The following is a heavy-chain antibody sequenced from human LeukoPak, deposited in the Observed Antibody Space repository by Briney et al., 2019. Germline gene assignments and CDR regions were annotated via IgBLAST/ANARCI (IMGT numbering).Heavy chain of an antibody. CDR1: GFTFSSYS. CDR3: ARLESSGWYRFDY. CDR2: ISSSSSYI. Sequence: PGGSLRLSCAASGFTFSSYSMNWVRQAPGKGLEWVSSISSSSSYIYYADSVKGRFTISRDNAKNSLYLQMNSLRVEDTAVYYCARLESSGWYRFDYWGQGTLVTVSS. J-gene: IGHJ4*02. D-gene: IGHD6-19*01. V-gene: IGHV3-21*01.